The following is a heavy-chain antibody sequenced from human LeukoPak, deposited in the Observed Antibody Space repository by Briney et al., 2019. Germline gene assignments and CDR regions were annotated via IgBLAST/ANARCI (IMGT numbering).Heavy chain of an antibody. J-gene: IGHJ3*02. V-gene: IGHV4-61*02. Sequence: SETLSLTCTVSGGSISSGSYYWSWIRQPAGKGLEWIGRIYTSGSTNYNPSLKSRVTISVDTSKNQFSLKLNSVTAADTAVYFCTSFLSGSSGWNADAFDIWGQGTMVTVSS. CDR1: GGSISSGSYY. CDR3: TSFLSGSSGWNADAFDI. D-gene: IGHD6-19*01. CDR2: IYTSGST.